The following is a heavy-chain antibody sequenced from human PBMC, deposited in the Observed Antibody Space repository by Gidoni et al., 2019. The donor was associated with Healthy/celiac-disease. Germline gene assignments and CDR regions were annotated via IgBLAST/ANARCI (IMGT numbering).Heavy chain of an antibody. D-gene: IGHD5-12*01. J-gene: IGHJ4*02. Sequence: EVQLLESGGGLVQPGGSLRLSCAASVFTFSSYAMSWVRQAPGKGLEWVSAISGSGGSTYYADSVKGRFTISRDNSKNTLYLQMNSLRAEDTAVYYCAKVGGYGGYDPSAGEFDYWGQGTLVTVSS. CDR1: VFTFSSYA. CDR3: AKVGGYGGYDPSAGEFDY. CDR2: ISGSGGST. V-gene: IGHV3-23*01.